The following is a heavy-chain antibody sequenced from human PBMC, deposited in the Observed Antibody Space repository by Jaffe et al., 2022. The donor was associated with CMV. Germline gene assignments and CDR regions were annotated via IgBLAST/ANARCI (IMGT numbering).Heavy chain of an antibody. V-gene: IGHV1-58*01. Sequence: QMQLVQSGPEVKKPGTSVTVSCKASGFTFISSAVQWVRQARGQRPEWIGRIVVGSGNTNYAQNFQGRVTINRDMSTSTAYMELSSLRFEDTAVYYCAAGPRYDRTGYFSRNFGYYYYYGMDAWGQGTTLTVSS. J-gene: IGHJ6*02. CDR3: AAGPRYDRTGYFSRNFGYYYYYGMDA. CDR1: GFTFISSA. D-gene: IGHD3-22*01. CDR2: IVVGSGNT.